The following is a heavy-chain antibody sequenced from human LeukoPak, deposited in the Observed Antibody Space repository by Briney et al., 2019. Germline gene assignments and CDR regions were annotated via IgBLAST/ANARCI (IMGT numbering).Heavy chain of an antibody. J-gene: IGHJ5*02. CDR3: ARVWQWLVGDS. Sequence: GGSLRLSCAASGFTFSSYGMHWVRQAPGKGLEWVAVIWYDGSNKYYADPVKGRFTISRDNSKNTLYLQMNSLRAEDTAVYYCARVWQWLVGDSWGQGTLVTVSS. CDR2: IWYDGSNK. CDR1: GFTFSSYG. V-gene: IGHV3-33*01. D-gene: IGHD6-19*01.